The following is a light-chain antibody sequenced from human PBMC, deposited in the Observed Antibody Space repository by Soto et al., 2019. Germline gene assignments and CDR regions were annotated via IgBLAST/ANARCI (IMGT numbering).Light chain of an antibody. CDR1: SSDVGGYNY. J-gene: IGLJ3*02. CDR2: GVT. CDR3: NSYTTDSTWV. Sequence: QSALTQPASVSGSPGQSITISCTGTSSDVGGYNYVSWFQQPPGKAPKLMIYGVTNRPSWVSARFSGSKSGNTASLTISGLQAEYKADYYCNSYTTDSTWVFGGGTKLTVL. V-gene: IGLV2-14*01.